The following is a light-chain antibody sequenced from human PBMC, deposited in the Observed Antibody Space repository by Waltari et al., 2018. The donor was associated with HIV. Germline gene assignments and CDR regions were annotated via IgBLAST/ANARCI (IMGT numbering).Light chain of an antibody. CDR1: ALPKKY. V-gene: IGLV3-10*01. CDR2: EDS. J-gene: IGLJ2*01. Sequence: SYELTHPPSASVSPGQTARITCPGDALPKKYAYWYQQKSGQAPVLVIDEDSKRPSGIPERFSGSSSGTMATLTISGAQGEDEADYYCYSTDSSGNHRVFGGGTKLTVL. CDR3: YSTDSSGNHRV.